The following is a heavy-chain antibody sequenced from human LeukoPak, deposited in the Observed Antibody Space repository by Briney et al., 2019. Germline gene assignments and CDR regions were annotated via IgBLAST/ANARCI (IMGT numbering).Heavy chain of an antibody. CDR3: ARPTTVTTISADAFDI. CDR1: GFTFSDYT. CDR2: ISSGGTYK. V-gene: IGHV3-21*01. D-gene: IGHD4-17*01. J-gene: IGHJ3*02. Sequence: PGGSLRLSCAASGFTFSDYTMNWVRQAPGKGLEWVSSISSGGTYKYYADSVKGRFTISRDNAQNSLYLQMDSLRAEDSSVYYCARPTTVTTISADAFDIWGQGTMVTVSS.